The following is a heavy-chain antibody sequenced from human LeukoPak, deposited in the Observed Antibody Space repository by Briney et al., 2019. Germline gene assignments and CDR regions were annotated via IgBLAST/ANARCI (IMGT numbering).Heavy chain of an antibody. J-gene: IGHJ6*02. V-gene: IGHV3-21*01. Sequence: PGGSLRLSCAASGFTFSSYSMNWVRQAPGKGLEWVSSISSSSSYIYYADSVKGRFTISRDNAKNSLYLQMNILRAEDTAVYYCARDLGREQQLASYYYYYGMDVWGQGTTVTVSS. CDR2: ISSSSSYI. D-gene: IGHD6-13*01. CDR3: ARDLGREQQLASYYYYYGMDV. CDR1: GFTFSSYS.